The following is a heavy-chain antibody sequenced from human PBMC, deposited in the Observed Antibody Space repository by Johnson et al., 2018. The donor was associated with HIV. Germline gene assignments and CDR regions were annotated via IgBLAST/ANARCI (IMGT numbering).Heavy chain of an antibody. CDR2: IGTAGDT. V-gene: IGHV3-13*01. J-gene: IGHJ3*02. D-gene: IGHD3-3*01. Sequence: VQLVESGGGVVQPGRSLRLSCAASGFTFSSYDMHWVRQATGKGLEWVSAIGTAGDTYYPGSVKGRFTISRENAKNSLYLQMNRLGAEDTAVDYWAREGGVQVLGWIQSDDAFDIWGQGAMVTVSP. CDR1: GFTFSSYD. CDR3: AREGGVQVLGWIQSDDAFDI.